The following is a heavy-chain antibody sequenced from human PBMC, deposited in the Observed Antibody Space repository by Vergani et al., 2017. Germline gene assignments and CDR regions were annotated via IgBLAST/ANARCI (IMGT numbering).Heavy chain of an antibody. J-gene: IGHJ5*02. V-gene: IGHV4-59*12. CDR1: GGSISSYY. CDR2: IYHSGST. CDR3: AREGGYCSSTSCYTTNWFDP. D-gene: IGHD2-2*02. Sequence: QVQLQESGPGLVKPSETLSLTCTVSGGSISSYYWSWIRQPPGKGLEWIGCIYHSGSTYYNPSLKSRVTISVDTSKNQFSLKLSSVTAADTAVYYCAREGGYCSSTSCYTTNWFDPWGQGTLVTVSS.